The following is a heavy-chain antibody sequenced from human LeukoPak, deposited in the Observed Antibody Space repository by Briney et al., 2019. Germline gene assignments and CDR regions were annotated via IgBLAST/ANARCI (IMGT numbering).Heavy chain of an antibody. J-gene: IGHJ1*01. V-gene: IGHV4-59*01. CDR2: IYYSGIT. CDR3: AREDYCGGGSCYSGYFQH. Sequence: SETLSLTCTVSGGSISSYYWSWIRQPPGMGLEWIGYIYYSGITDYNPSLRSRVTISVDTSKNQFSLKLSSVTAAGTAVYYCAREDYCGGGSCYSGYFQHWGQGTLVTVSS. D-gene: IGHD2-15*01. CDR1: GGSISSYY.